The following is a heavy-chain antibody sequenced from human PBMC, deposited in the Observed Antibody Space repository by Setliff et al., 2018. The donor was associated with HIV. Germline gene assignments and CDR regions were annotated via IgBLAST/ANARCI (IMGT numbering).Heavy chain of an antibody. J-gene: IGHJ4*02. V-gene: IGHV1-8*02. Sequence: ASVKVSCKASGYTFSSYDINWVRQATGQGLEWMGWMNPNSGNTGYAQKFQGRVTMTRNTAISTAYMELRRLKSEDTAVYYCARVSDTGVDPQTHRDYWGQGTPVTVS. CDR1: GYTFSSYD. CDR2: MNPNSGNT. D-gene: IGHD2-21*01. CDR3: ARVSDTGVDPQTHRDY.